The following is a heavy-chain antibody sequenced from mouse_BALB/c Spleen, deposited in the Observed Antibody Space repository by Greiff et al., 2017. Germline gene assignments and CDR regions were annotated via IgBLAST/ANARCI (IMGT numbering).Heavy chain of an antibody. CDR2: IYPGDGDT. D-gene: IGHD2-14*01. Sequence: VQLQESGPGLVKPGASVKISCKASGYAFSSSWMNWVKQSPGQGLEWIGRIYPGDGDTNYNGKFKGKATLTADKSSSTAYMQLSSLTSVDSAVYSCARGYDGAMDYWGQGTSVTVSS. V-gene: IGHV1-82*01. J-gene: IGHJ4*01. CDR1: GYAFSSSW. CDR3: ARGYDGAMDY.